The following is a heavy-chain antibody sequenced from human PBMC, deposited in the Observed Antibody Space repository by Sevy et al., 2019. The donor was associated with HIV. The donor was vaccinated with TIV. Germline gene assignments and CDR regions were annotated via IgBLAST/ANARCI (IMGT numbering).Heavy chain of an antibody. CDR1: GFTFSTYD. CDR2: IGTLLDT. J-gene: IGHJ3*01. D-gene: IGHD6-13*01. V-gene: IGHV3-13*01. CDR3: DSACRAAGYTSGPIDAFDV. Sequence: GGSLRLSCAASGFTFSTYDMHWVRQAAGEGLEWVSGIGTLLDTYYAASVKGRFIISSDNAKNSLFLPLNSLRAGDTAIYDFDSACRAAGYTSGPIDAFDVWGQGTLVTVSS.